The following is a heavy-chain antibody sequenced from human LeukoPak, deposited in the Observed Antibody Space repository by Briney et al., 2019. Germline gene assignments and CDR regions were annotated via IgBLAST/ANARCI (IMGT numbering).Heavy chain of an antibody. CDR3: ARDRYDILTGYLGYMDV. Sequence: PSETLSLTXTVSGGSISSGDYCWSWIRQPPGKGLEWIGYIYYSGSTYYNPSLKSRVTISVDTSKNQFSLKLSSVTAADTAVYYCARDRYDILTGYLGYMDVWGKGTTVTVSS. D-gene: IGHD3-9*01. CDR2: IYYSGST. CDR1: GGSISSGDYC. J-gene: IGHJ6*03. V-gene: IGHV4-30-4*08.